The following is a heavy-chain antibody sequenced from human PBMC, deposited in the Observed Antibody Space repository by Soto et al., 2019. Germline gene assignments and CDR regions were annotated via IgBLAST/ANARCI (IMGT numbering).Heavy chain of an antibody. CDR3: ERASSDSGSYSWFTP. J-gene: IGHJ5*02. CDR2: INHSGST. V-gene: IGHV4-34*01. D-gene: IGHD3-10*01. Sequence: SETLSLTCAVYGGSFSGYFWSWIRQPPGKGLEWLGEINHSGSTNYNPSLKSRVTISVDTSKNQFSLKLSSVTAADTAVYYCERASSDSGSYSWFTPGGREPLVTLS. CDR1: GGSFSGYF.